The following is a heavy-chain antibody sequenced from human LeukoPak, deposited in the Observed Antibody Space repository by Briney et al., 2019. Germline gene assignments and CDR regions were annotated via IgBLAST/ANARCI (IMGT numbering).Heavy chain of an antibody. D-gene: IGHD2-15*01. J-gene: IGHJ4*02. V-gene: IGHV3-30-3*01. CDR1: GFTFSSYA. CDR3: ARFEVNHEDGSAFYYFDY. Sequence: GGSLRLSCAASGFTFSSYAMHWVRQAPGKGLEWVAVISYDGSNKYYADSVKGRFTISRDNSKNTLYLQMNSLKASDTAMYYCARFEVNHEDGSAFYYFDYWGQGTLVTVSS. CDR2: ISYDGSNK.